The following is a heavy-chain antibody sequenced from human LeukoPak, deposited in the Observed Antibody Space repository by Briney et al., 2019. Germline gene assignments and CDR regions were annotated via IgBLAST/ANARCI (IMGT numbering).Heavy chain of an antibody. CDR1: GFTFNNYG. CDR3: ARGALVIAIYHDAFDI. CDR2: IWYDGSKK. J-gene: IGHJ3*02. Sequence: GGSLRLSCAASGFTFNNYGFYWVRQAPGKGLEWVALIWYDGSKKLYTESVKGRFTISRDNSKNTLYLQMNSLRAEDTAVYYCARGALVIAIYHDAFDIWGQGTMVTVSS. V-gene: IGHV3-33*07. D-gene: IGHD2-21*01.